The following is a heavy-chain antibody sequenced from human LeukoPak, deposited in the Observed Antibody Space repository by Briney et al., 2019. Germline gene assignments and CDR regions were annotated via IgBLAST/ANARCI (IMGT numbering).Heavy chain of an antibody. CDR1: GFTFSNAW. Sequence: GGSLRLSCAASGFTFSNAWMSWVRQAPGKGLEWVSAISGSGGSTYYADSVKGRFTISRDNSKNTLYLQMNSLRAEDTAVYYCAKDPTPGDYGDQFDWYFDLWSRGTLVTVSS. D-gene: IGHD4-17*01. CDR2: ISGSGGST. J-gene: IGHJ2*01. V-gene: IGHV3-23*01. CDR3: AKDPTPGDYGDQFDWYFDL.